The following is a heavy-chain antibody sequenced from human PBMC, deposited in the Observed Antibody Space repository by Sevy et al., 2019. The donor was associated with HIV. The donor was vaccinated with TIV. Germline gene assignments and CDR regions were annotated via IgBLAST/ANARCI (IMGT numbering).Heavy chain of an antibody. D-gene: IGHD6-19*01. Sequence: GGSLRLSCAASGFTFSSYAMHWVRQAPGKGLEWVAVISYDGSNKYYADSVKGRFTISRDNSKNTLYLQMNSLRAEDTAVYYCARGGLQWLVLNPTGYFDYWGQGILVTVSS. CDR1: GFTFSSYA. J-gene: IGHJ4*02. V-gene: IGHV3-30-3*01. CDR3: ARGGLQWLVLNPTGYFDY. CDR2: ISYDGSNK.